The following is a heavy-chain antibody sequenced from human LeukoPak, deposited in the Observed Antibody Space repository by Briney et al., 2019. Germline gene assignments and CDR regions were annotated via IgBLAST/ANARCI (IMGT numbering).Heavy chain of an antibody. D-gene: IGHD3-10*01. V-gene: IGHV1-69*06. J-gene: IGHJ4*02. Sequence: GASVKVSCKASGGTFSSYAISWVRRAPGQGLEWMGGIIPIFGTANYAQKFQGRVTITADKSTSTAYMELSSLRSEDTAVYYCARTLRITMVRGVINYFDYWGQGTLVTVSS. CDR2: IIPIFGTA. CDR1: GGTFSSYA. CDR3: ARTLRITMVRGVINYFDY.